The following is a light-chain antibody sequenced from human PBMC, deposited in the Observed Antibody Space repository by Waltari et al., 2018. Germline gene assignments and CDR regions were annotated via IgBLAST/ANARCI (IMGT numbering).Light chain of an antibody. CDR1: QSISIW. CDR3: QHYNNYPVA. V-gene: IGKV1-5*03. J-gene: IGKJ2*01. CDR2: KSS. Sequence: IQMTQYPSTLSASVGDRVSITCRASQSISIWLAWYQQKSGRAPKLLISKSSSLEYGVPSRFSGSGSGTEFTLTITNLQPDDFATYYCQHYNNYPVAFGPGTKLEIK.